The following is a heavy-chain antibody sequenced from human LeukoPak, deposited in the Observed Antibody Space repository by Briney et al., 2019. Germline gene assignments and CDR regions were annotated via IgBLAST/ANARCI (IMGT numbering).Heavy chain of an antibody. Sequence: PGGSLRLSCAASGFTFSSYWMSRVRQAPGKGLEWVANIKQDGSETYYVDSVKGRFTISRDNAKNSLYMQMTSLRAEDTAVYYCARLGCSPSCDAYFDYWGQGALVTVSS. V-gene: IGHV3-7*01. D-gene: IGHD2-2*01. CDR2: IKQDGSET. CDR3: ARLGCSPSCDAYFDY. J-gene: IGHJ4*02. CDR1: GFTFSSYW.